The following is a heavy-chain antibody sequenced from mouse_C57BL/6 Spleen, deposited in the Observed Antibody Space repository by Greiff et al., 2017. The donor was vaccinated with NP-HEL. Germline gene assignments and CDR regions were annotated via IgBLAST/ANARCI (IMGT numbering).Heavy chain of an antibody. J-gene: IGHJ2*01. CDR3: ARRTYDGFYFDY. CDR1: GYTFTSYW. Sequence: QVQLQQPGAELVMPGASVKLSCKASGYTFTSYWMHWVKQRPGQGLEWIGEIDPSDSYTNYNQKFKGKSTLTVDKSSSTAYMQLSSLTSEDSAVYNCARRTYDGFYFDYWGQGTTLTVSS. V-gene: IGHV1-69*01. D-gene: IGHD2-3*01. CDR2: IDPSDSYT.